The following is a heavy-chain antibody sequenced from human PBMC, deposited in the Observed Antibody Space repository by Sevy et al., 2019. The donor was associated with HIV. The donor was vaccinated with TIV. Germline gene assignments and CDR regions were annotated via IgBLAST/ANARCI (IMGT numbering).Heavy chain of an antibody. J-gene: IGHJ4*02. CDR3: TTEYPSGPLDY. Sequence: GESLKISCTASGFTFSNAWMTWVRQAPGKGLEWVGRIESKTDGGTTDYPARVKGRFTISRDDSKNTLYLQMNSLKTEDTAVYFCTTEYPSGPLDYWGQGTLVTVSS. V-gene: IGHV3-15*04. CDR2: IESKTDGGTT. CDR1: GFTFSNAW.